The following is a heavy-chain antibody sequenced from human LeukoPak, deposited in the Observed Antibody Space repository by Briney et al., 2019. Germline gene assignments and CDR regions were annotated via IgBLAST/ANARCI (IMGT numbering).Heavy chain of an antibody. CDR2: INPGDSDT. CDR1: GYSFTNYW. Sequence: GESLKISCKASGYSFTNYWIAWVRQMPGKGPEWMAIINPGDSDTRYSSSFQGQVTISADESINTAYLQWSSLKASDTAIYYCARPDSTGYYTDWGQGTLVTVSS. V-gene: IGHV5-51*01. CDR3: ARPDSTGYYTD. D-gene: IGHD3-22*01. J-gene: IGHJ4*02.